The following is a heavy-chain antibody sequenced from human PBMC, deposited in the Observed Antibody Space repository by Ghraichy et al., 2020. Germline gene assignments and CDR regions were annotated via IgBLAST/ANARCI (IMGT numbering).Heavy chain of an antibody. Sequence: GGSLRLSCAASGFALSAYSMNWVRQAAGKGLEWISSTSSTSGNIYYGDSVKGRFTIVRDNVKNSLYLQMDSLRPEDTAVYFCAREKGGFYYYAMGVWGQGTTVTVAS. CDR2: TSSTSGNI. CDR1: GFALSAYS. D-gene: IGHD5-12*01. V-gene: IGHV3-21*01. J-gene: IGHJ6*02. CDR3: AREKGGFYYYAMGV.